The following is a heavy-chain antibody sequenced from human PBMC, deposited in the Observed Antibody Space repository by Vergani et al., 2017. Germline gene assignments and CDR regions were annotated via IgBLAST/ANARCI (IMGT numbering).Heavy chain of an antibody. J-gene: IGHJ6*03. Sequence: QVQLQESGPGLVKPSETLSLTCTVSGGSISSYYWSWIRQPPGKGLEWIGDIYYSGSTNYNPSLKSRVTISVDTSKNQFSLKLSSVTAADTAVYYCARGGVVITYNYMDVWGKGP. D-gene: IGHD2-21*01. CDR1: GGSISSYY. CDR3: ARGGVVITYNYMDV. V-gene: IGHV4-59*01. CDR2: IYYSGST.